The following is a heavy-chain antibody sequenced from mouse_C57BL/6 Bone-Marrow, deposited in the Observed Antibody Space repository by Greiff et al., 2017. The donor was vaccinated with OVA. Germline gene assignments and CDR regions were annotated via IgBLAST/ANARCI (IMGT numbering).Heavy chain of an antibody. CDR3: AREDGYAYFDY. V-gene: IGHV1-50*01. CDR1: GYTFTSYW. D-gene: IGHD2-2*01. J-gene: IGHJ2*01. CDR2: IDPSDSYT. Sequence: QVQLQQPGAELVKPGASVKLSCKASGYTFTSYWMQWVKQRPGQGLEWIGEIDPSDSYTNYNQKFKGKATLTVDTSSSTAYMQLSSLTSEDSAVYYCAREDGYAYFDYWGQGTTLTVSS.